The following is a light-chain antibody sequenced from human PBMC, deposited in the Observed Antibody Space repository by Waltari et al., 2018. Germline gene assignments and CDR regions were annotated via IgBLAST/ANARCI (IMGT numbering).Light chain of an antibody. CDR3: QQYNNWPPGRT. V-gene: IGKV3-15*01. CDR2: GAS. CDR1: PSVNSN. J-gene: IGKJ1*01. Sequence: EILLTQSPATLSVSPGERATLSCRASPSVNSNLAWYQQKPGQAPRLLIYGASTRATGVPARFSGSGSGTDFTLTISSLQSEDFAVYYCQQYNNWPPGRTFGQGTKVEI.